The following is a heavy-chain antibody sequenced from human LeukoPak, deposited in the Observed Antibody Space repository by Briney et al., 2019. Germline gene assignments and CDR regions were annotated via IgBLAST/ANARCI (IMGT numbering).Heavy chain of an antibody. CDR1: GGSISSYY. V-gene: IGHV4-59*12. CDR3: ARGGYMTTVTTLGH. J-gene: IGHJ4*02. CDR2: IYYSGST. Sequence: SETLSLTCTVSGGSISSYYWSWIRQPPGKGLEWIGYIYYSGSTNYNPSLKSRVTISVDRSKNQFSLKLSSVTAADTAVYYCARGGYMTTVTTLGHWGQGTLVTVSS. D-gene: IGHD4-17*01.